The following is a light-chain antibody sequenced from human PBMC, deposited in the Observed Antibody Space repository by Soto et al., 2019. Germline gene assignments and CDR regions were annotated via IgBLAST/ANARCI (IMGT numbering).Light chain of an antibody. J-gene: IGKJ1*01. CDR2: GAS. CDR3: QQYNSYWT. V-gene: IGKV3-20*01. Sequence: EIVLTQAPGTLSLSPRERATLSCRASQSVSSSYLGWYQQKPGQAPRLLIYGASTRATGIPDRFSGSGSGTEFTLTISSLQPDDFATYYCQQYNSYWTFGQGTKVDIK. CDR1: QSVSSSY.